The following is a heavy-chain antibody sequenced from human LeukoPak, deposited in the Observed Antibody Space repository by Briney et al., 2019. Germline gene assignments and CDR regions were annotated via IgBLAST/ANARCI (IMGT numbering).Heavy chain of an antibody. D-gene: IGHD2-15*01. CDR3: AAGYCSGGSCYFPGFDY. CDR1: GFTFTSSA. CDR2: IAVGSGNT. V-gene: IGHV1-58*02. Sequence: SVKVSCKASGFTFTSSAMQWVRQARGQRLEWIGWIAVGSGNTNYAQKFQERVTITRDMPTSTAYMELSSLRSEDTAVYYCAAGYCSGGSCYFPGFDYWGQGTLVTVSS. J-gene: IGHJ4*02.